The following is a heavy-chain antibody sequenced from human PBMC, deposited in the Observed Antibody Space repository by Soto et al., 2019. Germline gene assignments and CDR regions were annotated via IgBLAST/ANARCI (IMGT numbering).Heavy chain of an antibody. CDR3: ARHIAVTGTRGLGY. Sequence: QVQLQESGPGLVKTSGTLSLTCPVSGGSITSGNWWSWVRQPPGEGLEWIGEIYQSGTTNYNPSLEIRGTTLMDKANTQFSLKLTSVAAADTAVYFCARHIAVTGTRGLGYWGQGTLVALSS. CDR1: GGSITSGNW. CDR2: IYQSGTT. V-gene: IGHV4-4*02. J-gene: IGHJ4*02. D-gene: IGHD6-19*01.